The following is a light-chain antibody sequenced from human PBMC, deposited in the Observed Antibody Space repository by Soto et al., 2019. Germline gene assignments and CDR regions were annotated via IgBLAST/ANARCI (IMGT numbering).Light chain of an antibody. V-gene: IGKV3-15*01. Sequence: IVMTQSPATLSVAPGERVTFSCRASQGISRKVAWYQHKPGQAPRLLISGASTGATGIPARFSGSGSGTDFTLTITSLEPEDFAFYYCHQRQRWPRTFGQGTKVDIK. CDR2: GAS. CDR1: QGISRK. CDR3: HQRQRWPRT. J-gene: IGKJ1*01.